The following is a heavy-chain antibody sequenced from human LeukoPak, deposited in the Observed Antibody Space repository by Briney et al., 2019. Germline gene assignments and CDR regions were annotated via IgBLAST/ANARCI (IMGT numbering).Heavy chain of an antibody. CDR2: ISYDGSNK. CDR3: AEEKLVDTAMATPSDY. D-gene: IGHD5-18*01. V-gene: IGHV3-30*18. J-gene: IGHJ4*02. CDR1: GFTFSSYG. Sequence: GGSLRLSYAASGFTFSSYGMHWARLAPGKGLEWEAVISYDGSNKYYADSVKGRFTISRDNSKNTLYLQMNSLRAEDTAVYYCAEEKLVDTAMATPSDYWGQGTLVTVSS.